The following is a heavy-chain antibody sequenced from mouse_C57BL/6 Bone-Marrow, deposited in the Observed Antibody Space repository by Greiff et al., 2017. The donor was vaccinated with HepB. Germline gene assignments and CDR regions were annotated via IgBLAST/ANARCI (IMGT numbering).Heavy chain of an antibody. V-gene: IGHV1-55*01. CDR1: GYTFTSYW. D-gene: IGHD2-1*01. CDR3: ARSGYYGNSYFDY. Sequence: QVQLQQPGAELVKPGASVKMSCKASGYTFTSYWITWVKQRPGQGLEWIGDIYPGSGSTNYNEKFKSKATLTVDTASSTAYMQLSILTSEDSAVYYCARSGYYGNSYFDYWGQGTTLTVSS. J-gene: IGHJ2*01. CDR2: IYPGSGST.